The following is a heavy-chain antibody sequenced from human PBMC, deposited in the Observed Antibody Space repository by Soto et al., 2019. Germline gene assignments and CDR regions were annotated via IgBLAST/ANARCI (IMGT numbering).Heavy chain of an antibody. CDR2: ITYDAEYQ. V-gene: IGHV3-30*18. J-gene: IGHJ6*02. D-gene: IGHD3-16*01. Sequence: QEHLVESGGGVVQPGGPLRLSCAASGFNFRDYNMFWVRQAPGKGLEWVALITYDAEYQYYGDSVKGRFTISRDNARNTLYLQLTRLRLEDTAVYYCAKDRRYYYDIETHYGLDVWGQGTTVRVSS. CDR1: GFNFRDYN. CDR3: AKDRRYYYDIETHYGLDV.